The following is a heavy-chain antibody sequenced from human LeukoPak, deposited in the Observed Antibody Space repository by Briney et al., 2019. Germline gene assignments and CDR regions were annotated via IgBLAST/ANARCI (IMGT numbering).Heavy chain of an antibody. CDR2: IYYTGNT. J-gene: IGHJ4*02. CDR1: GGSISSSNYF. D-gene: IGHD5-12*01. V-gene: IGHV4-39*07. CDR3: ARGGYSGYDFLDY. Sequence: SETLSLTCSVSGGSISSSNYFWGWIRQPPGRELEWIGNIYYTGNTYYNPSLKSRVTISVDTSKNQFSLKLSSVTAADTAVYYCARGGYSGYDFLDYWGQGTLVTVSS.